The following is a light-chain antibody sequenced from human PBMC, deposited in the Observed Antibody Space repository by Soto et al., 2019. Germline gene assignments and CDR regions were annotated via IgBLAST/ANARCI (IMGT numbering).Light chain of an antibody. V-gene: IGKV1-5*01. CDR2: DAS. Sequence: DIQMTQSPSTLSASVGDRVTISCRASQSISSWLAWYQQKPGKAPKLLIYDASSLESGVPSRFSGSGSGTEFTLTISSLQPDDFATYYCQEYNGYSGTFGQGTKVEIK. CDR3: QEYNGYSGT. CDR1: QSISSW. J-gene: IGKJ1*01.